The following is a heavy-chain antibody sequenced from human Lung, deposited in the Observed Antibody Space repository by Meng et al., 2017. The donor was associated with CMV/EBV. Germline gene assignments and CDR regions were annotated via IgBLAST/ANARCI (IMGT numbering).Heavy chain of an antibody. CDR1: GFPFERYG. CDR3: ARDQGLVFGEVIPYFDY. J-gene: IGHJ4*02. D-gene: IGHD3-3*01. Sequence: GXXKISXAASGFPFERYGINWVRQAPGQGLEWVSSISSSSSHIHYADSVKGRFTISRDYATNSVFLQMNTLRVDDTALYYCARDQGLVFGEVIPYFDYWGQGTPVTVSS. V-gene: IGHV3-21*01. CDR2: ISSSSSHI.